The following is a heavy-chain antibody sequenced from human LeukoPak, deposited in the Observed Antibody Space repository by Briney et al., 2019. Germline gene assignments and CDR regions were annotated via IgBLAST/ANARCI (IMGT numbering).Heavy chain of an antibody. CDR1: GDTSSNSG. J-gene: IGHJ3*02. V-gene: IGHV1-18*01. D-gene: IGHD2/OR15-2a*01. CDR2: ISAYNGDT. CDR3: ARDRISGAFDI. Sequence: ASVKVSCKASGDTSSNSGISWVRQAPGQGLEWMGWISAYNGDTNYAQKLQGRITMTTDTSTSTAYMELRSLRYGDTAVYYCARDRISGAFDIWGQGTMVTVSS.